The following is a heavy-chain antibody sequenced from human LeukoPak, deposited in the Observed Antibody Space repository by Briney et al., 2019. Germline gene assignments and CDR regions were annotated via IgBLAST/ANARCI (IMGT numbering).Heavy chain of an antibody. CDR3: ARDSDTAMAQGIDY. D-gene: IGHD5-18*01. V-gene: IGHV3-23*01. CDR1: GFTFSTFA. Sequence: GGSLRLSCAASGFTFSTFAMSWVRQDPGRGLEWVSSITGAGSTTYYPESVKGRFTISRDNSKNTLYLQMNSLRAEDTAVYYCARDSDTAMAQGIDYWGQGTLVTVSS. J-gene: IGHJ4*02. CDR2: ITGAGSTT.